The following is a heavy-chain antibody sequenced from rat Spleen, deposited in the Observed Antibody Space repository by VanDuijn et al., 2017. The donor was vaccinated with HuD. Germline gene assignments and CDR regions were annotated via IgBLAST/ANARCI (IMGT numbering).Heavy chain of an antibody. CDR3: TRRGYPASFDY. Sequence: EVQLVESGGGLVQPGRSLKLSCAASGFTFSDYYMAWVRQAPTKGLEWVATISDDGSSTYYRDSVKGRFTISRDNAKSSLYLQMDSLRSEDTATYYCTRRGYPASFDYWGQGVMVTVSS. V-gene: IGHV5-20*01. J-gene: IGHJ2*01. CDR1: GFTFSDYY. D-gene: IGHD1-4*01. CDR2: ISDDGSST.